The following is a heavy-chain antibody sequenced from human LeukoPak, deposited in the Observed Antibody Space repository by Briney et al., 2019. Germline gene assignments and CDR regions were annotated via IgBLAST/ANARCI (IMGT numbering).Heavy chain of an antibody. CDR2: INHSGSA. Sequence: PSETLSLTCAVYGGSLSGSYWSWIRQPPGKGLEWIGEINHSGSANYNPSLKSRVTISVDTSKNQFSLKLSSVTAADTAVYYCARQPFGELLYSYYFDYWGQGTLVTVSS. CDR3: ARQPFGELLYSYYFDY. CDR1: GGSLSGSY. J-gene: IGHJ4*02. V-gene: IGHV4-34*01. D-gene: IGHD3-10*01.